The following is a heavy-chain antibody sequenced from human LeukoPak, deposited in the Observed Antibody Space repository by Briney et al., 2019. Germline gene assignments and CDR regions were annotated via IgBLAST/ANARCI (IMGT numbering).Heavy chain of an antibody. CDR2: IYSDNT. CDR3: ARRAGDYSHPYDY. D-gene: IGHD3-22*01. V-gene: IGHV3-53*01. J-gene: IGHJ4*02. Sequence: GGSLRLSCAASGFTFSSYWMSWVRQAPGKGLEWVSFIYSDNTHYSDSVKGRFTISRDNSKNTLYLQMNSLRAEDTAVYYCARRAGDYSHPYDYWGQGTLVTVSS. CDR1: GFTFSSYW.